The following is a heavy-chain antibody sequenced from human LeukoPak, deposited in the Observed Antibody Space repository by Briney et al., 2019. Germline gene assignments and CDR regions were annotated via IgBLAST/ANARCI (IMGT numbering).Heavy chain of an antibody. CDR3: ARASYPWLQLT. V-gene: IGHV3-7*05. J-gene: IGHJ5*02. CDR2: IKQDGSEK. CDR1: GCTFRNYW. Sequence: QSGGSLRLSCAASGCTFRNYWMIWVRQAPGKGLEWVANIKQDGSEKRYADSVRGRFTVSRDNAHTSLYLQMSSLRAEDTALYYCARASYPWLQLTWGQGTLVTVSS. D-gene: IGHD5-24*01.